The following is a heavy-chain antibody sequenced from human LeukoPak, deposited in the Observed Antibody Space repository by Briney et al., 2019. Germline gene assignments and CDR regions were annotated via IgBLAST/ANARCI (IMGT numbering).Heavy chain of an antibody. CDR2: ISAYNGNT. CDR3: ARQRARQWLPFDY. J-gene: IGHJ4*02. CDR1: GNTVTSYG. D-gene: IGHD6-19*01. Sequence: ASVKVSCKASGNTVTSYGICRVRQAPGQGLEWMGWISAYNGNTNYAQKLQGRVTMTTDTSTSTAYMELRSLRSDDTAVYYCARQRARQWLPFDYWGQGTLVTVSS. V-gene: IGHV1-18*01.